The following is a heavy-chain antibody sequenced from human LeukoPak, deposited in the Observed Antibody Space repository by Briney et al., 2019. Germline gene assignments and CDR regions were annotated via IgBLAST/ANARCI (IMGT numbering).Heavy chain of an antibody. V-gene: IGHV4-34*01. Sequence: PSETLSLTCAGYGGSFSGYYWSWIRQPPGKGLEWIGEINHSGSTNYNPSLRSRVTISVDTSKNQFSLKLSSVTAADTAVYYCARGQAYYDFWSGHSSPDYWGQGTLVTVSS. J-gene: IGHJ4*02. D-gene: IGHD3-3*01. CDR2: INHSGST. CDR1: GGSFSGYY. CDR3: ARGQAYYDFWSGHSSPDY.